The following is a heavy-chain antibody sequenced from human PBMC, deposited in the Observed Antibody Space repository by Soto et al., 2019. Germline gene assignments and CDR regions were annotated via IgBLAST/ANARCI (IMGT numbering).Heavy chain of an antibody. CDR1: GYTFTGYY. CDR2: INPNSGGT. V-gene: IGHV1-2*04. D-gene: IGHD3-3*01. J-gene: IGHJ6*02. Sequence: GASVKVSCKASGYTFTGYYMHWVRQAPGQGLERMGWINPNSGGTNYAQKFQGWVTMTRDTSISTAYMELSRLRSDDTAVYYCARDGQDFWSGFHYGMDVWGQGTTVTVSS. CDR3: ARDGQDFWSGFHYGMDV.